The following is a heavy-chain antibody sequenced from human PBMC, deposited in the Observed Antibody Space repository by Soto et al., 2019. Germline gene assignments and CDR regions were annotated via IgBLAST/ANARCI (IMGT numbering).Heavy chain of an antibody. CDR3: ARVNQLAPKRNAFDI. CDR2: VHYSGST. V-gene: IGHV4-59*01. CDR1: VDSITSFF. Sequence: PSETLSLTCTVSVDSITSFFWSWVRQPPGKGLEWIGYVHYSGSTNYNPSLKSRLTMSVDTSKNHFSLRLDSVTAADTAVYYCARVNQLAPKRNAFDIWGQGTMVTVSS. D-gene: IGHD2-2*01. J-gene: IGHJ3*02.